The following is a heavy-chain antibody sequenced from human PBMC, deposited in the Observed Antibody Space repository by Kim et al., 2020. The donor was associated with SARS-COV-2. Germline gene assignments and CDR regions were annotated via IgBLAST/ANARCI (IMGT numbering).Heavy chain of an antibody. J-gene: IGHJ5*02. CDR2: IIPFLGTA. Sequence: SVKVSCKVSGATFSNHGISWVRQAPGQGLEWMGRIIPFLGTANSAQKFEDRLKITADESTTTVSMELSSLASEDTAVYFCAGHITISGGLPHWFVPLGQ. V-gene: IGHV1-69*11. D-gene: IGHD3-3*01. CDR3: AGHITISGGLPHWFVP. CDR1: GATFSNHG.